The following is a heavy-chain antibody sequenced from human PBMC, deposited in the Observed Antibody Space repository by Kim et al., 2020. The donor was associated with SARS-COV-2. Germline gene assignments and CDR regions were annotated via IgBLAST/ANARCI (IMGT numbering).Heavy chain of an antibody. Sequence: GGSLRLSCSASGFTFSSSAMDWVRQTPGKGLDYVSGISNDGNRTYYGDSVRGRFTISRDNSKNTLYLQMSSLISEDTAVYYCVKRTDSGSFYDSWGQGTVV. CDR2: ISNDGNRT. D-gene: IGHD1-26*01. CDR1: GFTFSSSA. J-gene: IGHJ4*02. V-gene: IGHV3-64D*09. CDR3: VKRTDSGSFYDS.